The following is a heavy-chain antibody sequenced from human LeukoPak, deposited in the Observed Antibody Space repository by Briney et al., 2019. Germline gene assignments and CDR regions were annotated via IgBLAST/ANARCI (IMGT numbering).Heavy chain of an antibody. J-gene: IGHJ6*03. V-gene: IGHV3-48*03. CDR2: ISSSGNSI. Sequence: GGSLRLSCVASGFTFSSYEVSWVRQAPGKGLEWVSYISSSGNSIEYADSVKGRFTISRDNAKNSLYLQMNSLRAEDTAVYYCARNAGVSYYDSSGYVYYYYYMDVWGKGTTVTISS. CDR3: ARNAGVSYYDSSGYVYYYYYMDV. CDR1: GFTFSSYE. D-gene: IGHD3-22*01.